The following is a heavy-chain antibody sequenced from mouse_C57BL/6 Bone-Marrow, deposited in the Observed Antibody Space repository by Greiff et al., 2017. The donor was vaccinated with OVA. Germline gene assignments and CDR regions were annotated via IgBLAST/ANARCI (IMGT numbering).Heavy chain of an antibody. CDR1: GYTFTDYN. J-gene: IGHJ4*01. V-gene: IGHV1-22*01. CDR2: INPNNGGT. D-gene: IGHD6-1*01. CDR3: ARYCICPYYAMDY. Sequence: EVQLVASGPELVKPGASVKMSCKASGYTFTDYNMHWVKQSHGKSLEWIGYINPNNGGTSYNQKFKGKATLTVNKSSSTAYMELRSLTSEDSAVYYCARYCICPYYAMDYWGQGTSVTVSS.